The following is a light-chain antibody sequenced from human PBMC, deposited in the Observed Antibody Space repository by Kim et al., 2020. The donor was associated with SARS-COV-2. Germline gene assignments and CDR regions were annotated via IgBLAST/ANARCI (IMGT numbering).Light chain of an antibody. V-gene: IGKV3-15*01. CDR3: QQYDNWPPWT. J-gene: IGKJ1*01. CDR2: GAS. CDR1: QSVSIN. Sequence: FPGDGAPLSCRASQSVSINLAWYQQNPGQAPRLLIYGASTRATGIPARFSGSGSGTEFTLTISSLQSEDLAVYYCQQYDNWPPWTFGQGTKVDIK.